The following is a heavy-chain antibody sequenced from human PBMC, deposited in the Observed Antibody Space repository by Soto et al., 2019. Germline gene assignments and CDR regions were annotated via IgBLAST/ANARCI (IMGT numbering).Heavy chain of an antibody. CDR2: ISGSGGNI. J-gene: IGHJ4*02. CDR3: ATQDFRGTTGTT. V-gene: IGHV3-23*01. D-gene: IGHD1-1*01. CDR1: GFTFSRYA. Sequence: QRGGALRLSCAASGFTFSRYAMGWVRQAPGKGLEWVSVISGSGGNIHYADSVKGRFTISRDNSKNTLYLQMNSLRVEDTAVYNCATQDFRGTTGTTWGQVTLVTVSS.